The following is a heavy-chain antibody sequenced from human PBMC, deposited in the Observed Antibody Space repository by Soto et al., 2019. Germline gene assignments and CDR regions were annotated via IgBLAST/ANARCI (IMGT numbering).Heavy chain of an antibody. J-gene: IGHJ6*02. CDR1: GFIFSDYA. CDR2: LSGSGSST. V-gene: IGHV3-23*01. CDR3: AKGGVTRSYYYAMDV. Sequence: EVQLLESEGGLVQPGKSLRLSCAASGFIFSDYAMSWVHQAPGKGLEWVSALSGSGSSTYYADSVKGRFTISRDNLKNTVSLQMDNLTVEDTAVYYCAKGGVTRSYYYAMDVWGQGTTVTVSS.